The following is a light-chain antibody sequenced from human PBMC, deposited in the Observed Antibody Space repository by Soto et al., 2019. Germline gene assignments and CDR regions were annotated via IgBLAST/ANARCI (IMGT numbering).Light chain of an antibody. CDR3: QHQGT. J-gene: IGKJ1*01. CDR2: KAS. V-gene: IGKV1-5*03. CDR1: QSISSW. Sequence: DIQMTQSPSTLSASVGDRVTITCRASQSISSWLAWYQQKPGKAPKLLIYKASSLESGVPSRFSGSGSGTEFTLTISSLQPDDFATYYCQHQGTLGQGTKVEIK.